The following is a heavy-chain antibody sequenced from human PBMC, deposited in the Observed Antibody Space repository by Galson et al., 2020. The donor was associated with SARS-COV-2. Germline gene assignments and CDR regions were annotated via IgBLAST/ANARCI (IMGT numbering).Heavy chain of an antibody. Sequence: SETLSLTCSVSDYSISTNFHWDWIRQPPGKGLEWIGLIYRSGNTFHSPSLESRVTISMDTSNNQLSLDLRSVTAADTAIYHCARGKVGQNFFDPWGQGILVTVSS. CDR3: ARGKVGQNFFDP. V-gene: IGHV4-38-2*02. CDR1: DYSISTNFH. CDR2: IYRSGNT. J-gene: IGHJ5*02. D-gene: IGHD1-26*01.